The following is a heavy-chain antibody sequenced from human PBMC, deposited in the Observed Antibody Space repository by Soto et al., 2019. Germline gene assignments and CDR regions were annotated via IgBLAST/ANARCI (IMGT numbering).Heavy chain of an antibody. D-gene: IGHD6-6*01. CDR2: IYRSGST. CDR3: AREARTLEWYVDV. CDR1: GYSINNDYY. J-gene: IGHJ2*01. Sequence: KSSETLSLTCAVSGYSINNDYYWGWIRQPPGRGLEYIGSIYRSGSTYYSQSLKSRITISLDTSKNQFSLKLTSVTAADTAVYYCAREARTLEWYVDVWGRGTLVTVSS. V-gene: IGHV4-38-2*01.